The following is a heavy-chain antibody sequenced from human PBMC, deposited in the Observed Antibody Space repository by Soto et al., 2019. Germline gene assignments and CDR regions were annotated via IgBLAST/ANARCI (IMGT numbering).Heavy chain of an antibody. CDR3: ARDDMTTVYGMDV. CDR1: GGSISSYY. J-gene: IGHJ6*02. V-gene: IGHV4-59*01. CDR2: IYYSGST. D-gene: IGHD4-17*01. Sequence: PSETLSLTCTVSGGSISSYYWSWIRHPPGKGLEWIGYIYYSGSTNYNPSLKSRVTISVDTSKNQFSLKLSSVTAADTAVYYCARDDMTTVYGMDVWGQGTTVTVSS.